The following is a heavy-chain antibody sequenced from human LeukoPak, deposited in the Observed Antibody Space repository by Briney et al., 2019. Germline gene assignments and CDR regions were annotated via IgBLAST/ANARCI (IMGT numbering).Heavy chain of an antibody. J-gene: IGHJ4*02. V-gene: IGHV3-53*01. Sequence: SGGSLRLSCAASGFTFSSNYMSWVRQAPGKGLEWVSVIYSGGSTYYADSVKGRFTISRDNSKNTLYLQMNSLRAEDTAVYYCARSLGIVVVSIDYWGQGTLVTVSS. CDR3: ARSLGIVVVSIDY. CDR1: GFTFSSNY. D-gene: IGHD3-22*01. CDR2: IYSGGST.